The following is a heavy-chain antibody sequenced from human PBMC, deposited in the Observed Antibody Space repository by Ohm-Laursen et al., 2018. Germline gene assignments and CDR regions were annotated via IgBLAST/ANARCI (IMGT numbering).Heavy chain of an antibody. D-gene: IGHD3-10*01. CDR1: GFTFSSYG. Sequence: SLRLSCAASGFTFSSYGMHWVRQAPGKGLEWVAVISYDGSNKYYADSVKGRFTISRDNAKNSLYLQMNSLRAEDTAVYYCARDFNTMLRGVMWAFDIWGQGTMVTVSS. J-gene: IGHJ3*02. CDR2: ISYDGSNK. CDR3: ARDFNTMLRGVMWAFDI. V-gene: IGHV3-30*03.